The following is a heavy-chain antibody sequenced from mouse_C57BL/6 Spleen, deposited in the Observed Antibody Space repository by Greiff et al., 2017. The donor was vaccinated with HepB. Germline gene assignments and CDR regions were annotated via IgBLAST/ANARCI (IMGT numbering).Heavy chain of an antibody. V-gene: IGHV1-55*01. D-gene: IGHD1-3*01. CDR3: ARGEVGEAPFGY. CDR2: IYPGSGST. CDR1: GYTFTSYW. J-gene: IGHJ3*01. Sequence: QVQLQQPGAELVKPGASVKMSCKASGYTFTSYWITWVKQRPGQGLEWIGDIYPGSGSTNYNEKFKSKATLTVDTSSSTAYMQLSSLTSEDSAVYYCARGEVGEAPFGYWGQGTLVTVSA.